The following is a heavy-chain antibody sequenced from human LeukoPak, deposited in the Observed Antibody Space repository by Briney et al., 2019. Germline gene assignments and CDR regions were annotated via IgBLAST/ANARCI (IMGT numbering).Heavy chain of an antibody. D-gene: IGHD3-22*01. V-gene: IGHV4-30-4*08. Sequence: PSETLCLTCTVSGGSISSGDYYWSWIRQPPGKGLEWIGYIYYSGSTYYNPSLKSRVTISVDTSKNQFSLKLSSVTAADTAVYYCARAGYYDSSGDDYWGQGTLVTVSS. CDR2: IYYSGST. CDR3: ARAGYYDSSGDDY. CDR1: GGSISSGDYY. J-gene: IGHJ4*02.